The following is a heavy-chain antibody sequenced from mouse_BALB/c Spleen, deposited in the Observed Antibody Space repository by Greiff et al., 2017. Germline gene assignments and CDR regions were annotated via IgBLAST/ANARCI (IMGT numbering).Heavy chain of an antibody. CDR1: GFSLTSYD. J-gene: IGHJ4*01. CDR2: IWTGGGT. Sequence: QVQLKESGPGLVAPSQSLSITCTVSGFSLTSYDISWIRQPPGKGLEWLGVIWTGGGTNYNSAFMSRLSISKDNSKSQVFLKMNSLQTDDTAIYYCVRAISYAMDDWGQGTSVTVSS. V-gene: IGHV2-9-2*01. CDR3: VRAISYAMDD.